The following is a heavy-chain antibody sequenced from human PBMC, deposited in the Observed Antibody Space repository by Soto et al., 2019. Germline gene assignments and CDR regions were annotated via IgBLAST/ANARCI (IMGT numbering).Heavy chain of an antibody. CDR1: GGSISSSSYY. V-gene: IGHV4-39*01. J-gene: IGHJ4*02. CDR2: IYYSGST. D-gene: IGHD2-15*01. CDR3: ARQSLYCSGGSCQTHFDY. Sequence: QLQLQESGPGLVKPSETLSLTCTVSGGSISSSSYYWGWIRQPPGKGLEWIGSIYYSGSTYYNPSLKSRVTISVDTSKNQFSLKLSSVTAADTAVYYCARQSLYCSGGSCQTHFDYWGQGTLVTVSS.